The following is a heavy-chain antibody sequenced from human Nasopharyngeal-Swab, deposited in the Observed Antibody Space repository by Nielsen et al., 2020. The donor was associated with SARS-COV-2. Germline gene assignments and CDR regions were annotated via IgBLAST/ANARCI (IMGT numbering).Heavy chain of an antibody. CDR1: GGSFSGYY. J-gene: IGHJ2*01. Sequence: SETLSLTCAVYGGSFSGYYWSWIRQPPGKGLEWIGEINHSGSTNYNPRLKSRVTISIDTSKNQFSLKLSSVTAADTAVYYCSRGFLTGDHDWYFDLWGRGTLVTVSS. CDR3: SRGFLTGDHDWYFDL. V-gene: IGHV4-34*01. D-gene: IGHD7-27*01. CDR2: INHSGST.